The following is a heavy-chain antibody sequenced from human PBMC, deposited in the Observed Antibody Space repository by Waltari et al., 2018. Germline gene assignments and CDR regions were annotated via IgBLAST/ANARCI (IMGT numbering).Heavy chain of an antibody. CDR3: ARGGGGDWEWFDP. J-gene: IGHJ5*02. CDR1: GGSISGFY. CDR2: IYYTGST. Sequence: HVQLQQSRPSLLQPSETLSLICPVSGGSISGFYWSWVRQPPGKGLDWIGYIYYTGSTNFNPSLKSRVTMSVDTSKNQFSLKLSSVTAADTAFYYCARGGGGDWEWFDPWGQGTLVTVSS. V-gene: IGHV4-59*01. D-gene: IGHD2-21*02.